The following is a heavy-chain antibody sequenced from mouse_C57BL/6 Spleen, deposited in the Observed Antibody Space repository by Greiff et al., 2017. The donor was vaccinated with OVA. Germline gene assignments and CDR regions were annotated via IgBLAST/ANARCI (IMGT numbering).Heavy chain of an antibody. CDR3: ATITTVVAPYFDV. D-gene: IGHD1-1*01. J-gene: IGHJ1*03. Sequence: QVHVKQSGAELVKPGASVKISCKASGYAFSSYWMNWVKQRPGKGLEWIGQIYPGDGDTNYNGKFKGKATLTADKSSSTAYMQLSSLTSEDSAVYFCATITTVVAPYFDVWGTGTTVTVSS. V-gene: IGHV1-80*01. CDR1: GYAFSSYW. CDR2: IYPGDGDT.